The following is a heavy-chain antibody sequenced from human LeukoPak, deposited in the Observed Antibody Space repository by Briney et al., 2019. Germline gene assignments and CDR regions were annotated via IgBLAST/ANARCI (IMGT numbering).Heavy chain of an antibody. CDR3: AKDHDYSNLYYFDY. Sequence: GGSLRLSCAASGFTFSSYAMSWVRQAPGKGMEWVSAISGSSGSTYYADSVKGRFTISRDNSKNTLYLQMNSLRAEDTAVYYCAKDHDYSNLYYFDYWGQGTLVTVSS. V-gene: IGHV3-23*01. CDR2: ISGSSGST. CDR1: GFTFSSYA. D-gene: IGHD4-11*01. J-gene: IGHJ4*02.